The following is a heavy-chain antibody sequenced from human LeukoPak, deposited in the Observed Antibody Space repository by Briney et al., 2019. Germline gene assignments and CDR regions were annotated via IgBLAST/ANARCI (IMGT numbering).Heavy chain of an antibody. Sequence: SETLSLTCTVSGGSISSYYWSWLRQPAGKGLEWIGRIYTSGSTNYNPSLKSRVTMSVDTSKNQFSLKLSSVTAADTAVYYCASLYYYDSSGYYFDYWGQGTLVTVPS. V-gene: IGHV4-4*07. J-gene: IGHJ4*02. D-gene: IGHD3-22*01. CDR2: IYTSGST. CDR3: ASLYYYDSSGYYFDY. CDR1: GGSISSYY.